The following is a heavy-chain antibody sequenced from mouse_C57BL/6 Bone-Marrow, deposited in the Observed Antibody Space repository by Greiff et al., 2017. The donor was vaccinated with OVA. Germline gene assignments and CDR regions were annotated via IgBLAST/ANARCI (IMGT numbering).Heavy chain of an antibody. CDR1: GYTFTSYW. J-gene: IGHJ2*01. CDR2: IDPSDSYT. D-gene: IGHD2-4*01. Sequence: QVQLKQPGAELVKPGASVKLSCKASGYTFTSYWMQWVKQRPGQGLEWIGEIDPSDSYTNYNQKFKGKATLTVDTSSSTAYMQLSSLTSEDSAVYYCASVYYDYDDYFDYWGQGTTLTVSS. V-gene: IGHV1-50*01. CDR3: ASVYYDYDDYFDY.